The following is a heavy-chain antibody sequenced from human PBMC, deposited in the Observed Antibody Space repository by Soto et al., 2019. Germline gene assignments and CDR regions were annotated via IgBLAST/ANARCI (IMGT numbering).Heavy chain of an antibody. D-gene: IGHD2-2*02. CDR1: EFTFSSYA. J-gene: IGHJ4*02. V-gene: IGHV3-23*01. Sequence: GGSLRLSCAASEFTFSSYAMSWVRQAPGKGLEWVSSISGSGGGDTTYYVDSVKGRFTISRDNSRNTLYLQMNSLRAEDTAVYYCAKDRYTGTSVYFFDYWGQGTLVTVSS. CDR3: AKDRYTGTSVYFFDY. CDR2: ISGSGGGDTT.